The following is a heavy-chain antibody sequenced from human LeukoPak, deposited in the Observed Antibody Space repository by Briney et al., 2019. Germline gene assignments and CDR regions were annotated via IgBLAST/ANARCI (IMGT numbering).Heavy chain of an antibody. J-gene: IGHJ4*02. D-gene: IGHD5-12*01. CDR1: GYTFTGYY. Sequence: ASVKVSCKASGYTFTGYYMHWVRQAPGQGLEWMGWINPNSGGTNYAQKFQGRVTMTRDTSISTAYMELSRLRSDDTAVYYCVRLTGYDWESSYDYWGQGTLVTVSS. V-gene: IGHV1-2*02. CDR2: INPNSGGT. CDR3: VRLTGYDWESSYDY.